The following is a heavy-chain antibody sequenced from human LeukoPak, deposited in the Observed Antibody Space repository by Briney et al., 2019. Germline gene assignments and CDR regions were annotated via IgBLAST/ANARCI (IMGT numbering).Heavy chain of an antibody. D-gene: IGHD3-16*01. CDR1: GYTFTGYY. J-gene: IGHJ6*02. Sequence: ASVKVSCKASGYTFTGYYMHWVRQAPGQGLEWMGWINPNSGGTNYAQKFQGRVTMTRDTSISTAYMELSRLRSDDTAVYYCARAYYDYVWGSPAYYYYGMDVWGQGTTVTVPS. V-gene: IGHV1-2*02. CDR2: INPNSGGT. CDR3: ARAYYDYVWGSPAYYYYGMDV.